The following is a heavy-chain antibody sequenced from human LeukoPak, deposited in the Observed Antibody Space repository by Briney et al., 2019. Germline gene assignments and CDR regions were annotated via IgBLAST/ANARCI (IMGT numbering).Heavy chain of an antibody. Sequence: ASVTVSCKASGYTFTGYYMHWVRQAPGQGLEWMGWINPNSGGTNNAQKFQGRVTMTGDTSISTAYMELSRLGSDDTAVYYCARDPIGDGYNFNWFDPWGQGTQVTVSS. V-gene: IGHV1-2*02. CDR2: INPNSGGT. D-gene: IGHD5-24*01. J-gene: IGHJ5*02. CDR1: GYTFTGYY. CDR3: ARDPIGDGYNFNWFDP.